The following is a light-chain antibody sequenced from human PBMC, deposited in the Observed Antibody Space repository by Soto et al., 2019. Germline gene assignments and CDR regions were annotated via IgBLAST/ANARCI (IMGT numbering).Light chain of an antibody. J-gene: IGLJ1*01. Sequence: LTQPACVSGSRGQSITISCTGTSSDVGFYDYVSWYRQHPGKAPKLMIYEVSYRPSGVSNRFSGSKSGDTASLTISGLQAEDEAVYYCSSYSSSSTPYVFGTGTKVTVL. CDR2: EVS. CDR1: SSDVGFYDY. V-gene: IGLV2-14*01. CDR3: SSYSSSSTPYV.